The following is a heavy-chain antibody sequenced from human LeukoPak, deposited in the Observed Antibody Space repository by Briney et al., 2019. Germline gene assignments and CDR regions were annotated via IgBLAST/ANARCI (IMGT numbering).Heavy chain of an antibody. J-gene: IGHJ4*02. D-gene: IGHD6-19*01. CDR1: GFTLTSSA. Sequence: ASVKVSCKASGFTLTSSAVQWVRQARGQRLERIGWIVVGSGNTNYAQKFQGRVTMTRDTSISTAYMELSRLRSDDTAVYYCARASRLTGYSSGWFLAFGYWGQGTLVTVSS. CDR2: IVVGSGNT. V-gene: IGHV1-58*01. CDR3: ARASRLTGYSSGWFLAFGY.